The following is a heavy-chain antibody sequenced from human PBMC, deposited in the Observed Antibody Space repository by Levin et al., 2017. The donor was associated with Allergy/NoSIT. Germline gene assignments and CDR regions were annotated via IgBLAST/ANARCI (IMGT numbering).Heavy chain of an antibody. Sequence: LSLTCAASGFPFSSYGMHWVRQAPGKGLEWVAVISYDGSNKYYADSVKGRFTISRDNSKNTLYLQMNSLRAEDTAVYYCAKDMRYDLGMDVWGQGTTVTVSS. CDR3: AKDMRYDLGMDV. D-gene: IGHD3-3*01. J-gene: IGHJ6*02. V-gene: IGHV3-30*18. CDR1: GFPFSSYG. CDR2: ISYDGSNK.